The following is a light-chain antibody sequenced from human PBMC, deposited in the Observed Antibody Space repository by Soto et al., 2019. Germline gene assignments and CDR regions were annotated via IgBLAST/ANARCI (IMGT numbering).Light chain of an antibody. CDR3: CSFAGSYSYV. CDR2: DVT. CDR1: SSDVGRYDY. J-gene: IGLJ1*01. Sequence: QSFLTQPRSVSASPGQSVTISCTGTSSDVGRYDYVSWYQQHPGKAPTLIVYDVTERPSGVPDRFSGSKSGNTASLTISGLQAEDEADYSCCSFAGSYSYVFGTGTKVTVL. V-gene: IGLV2-11*01.